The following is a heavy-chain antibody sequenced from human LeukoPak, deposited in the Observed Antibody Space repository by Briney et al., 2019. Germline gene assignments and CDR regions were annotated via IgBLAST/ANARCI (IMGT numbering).Heavy chain of an antibody. D-gene: IGHD3-10*01. CDR2: ISGSGGST. J-gene: IGHJ4*02. V-gene: IGHV3-23*01. Sequence: GGSLRLSCAASGFTFSNYAMSWVRQAPGKGLEWVSAISGSGGSTFYADSVKGRFTISRDNSKNTLYLQMNSLRVEDTAVYYCARDSSMLRGPLVIYYFDFWGQGTLVTVSS. CDR1: GFTFSNYA. CDR3: ARDSSMLRGPLVIYYFDF.